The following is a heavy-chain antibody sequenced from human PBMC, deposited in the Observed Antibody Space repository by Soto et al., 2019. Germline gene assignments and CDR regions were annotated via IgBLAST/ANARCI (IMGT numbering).Heavy chain of an antibody. V-gene: IGHV4-4*02. CDR1: GGSISSSNW. CDR3: ARYPKGSYGSGRWGWY. D-gene: IGHD3-10*01. CDR2: IYHSGST. Sequence: SETLSLTCAVSGGSISSSNWWSWVRQPPGKGLEWIGEIYHSGSTNYNPSLKSRVTISVDKSKNQFSLKLSSVTAADTAVYYCARYPKGSYGSGRWGWYWGQGTLVTVSS. J-gene: IGHJ4*02.